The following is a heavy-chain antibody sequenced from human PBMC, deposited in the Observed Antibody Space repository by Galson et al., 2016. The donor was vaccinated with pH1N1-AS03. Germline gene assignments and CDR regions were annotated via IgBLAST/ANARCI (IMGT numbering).Heavy chain of an antibody. CDR2: VRHDGNNQ. J-gene: IGHJ4*02. CDR3: ARSPSSAWHNFDY. CDR1: GFTFSSYG. D-gene: IGHD6-19*01. Sequence: SLRLSCAASGFTFSSYGMHWVRQAPGKGLEWLTFVRHDGNNQYYADSVKGRFSISRDNSKNTLHLQMISLRDEDTAVYFCARSPSSAWHNFDYWGQGALVVVST. V-gene: IGHV3-30*02.